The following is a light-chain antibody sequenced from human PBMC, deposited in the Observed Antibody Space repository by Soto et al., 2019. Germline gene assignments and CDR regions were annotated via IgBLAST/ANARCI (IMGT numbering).Light chain of an antibody. CDR1: QSVLYSSNNKNY. CDR2: WAS. CDR3: QQYYTTPLT. Sequence: DIVMTQSPDSLAVYLGERATINCKSSQSVLYSSNNKNYLAWYQQKPGQPPELLIYWASARESGVPDRFSGSGSGTDFTLTISSLQAEDAAVYYCQQYYTTPLTFGGGTKVEIK. J-gene: IGKJ4*01. V-gene: IGKV4-1*01.